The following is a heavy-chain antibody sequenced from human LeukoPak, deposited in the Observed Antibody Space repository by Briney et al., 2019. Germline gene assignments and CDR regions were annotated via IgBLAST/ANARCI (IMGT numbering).Heavy chain of an antibody. D-gene: IGHD3-22*01. V-gene: IGHV3-48*03. CDR1: GFTFSSYE. CDR3: ARDQSPHYDSSNTLHFDI. Sequence: GGSLRLSCAASGFTFSSYEMNWVRQAPGKGLEWVSYISSSGRTVYHADSEKGRFTISRDNAKSSLYLQMNSLRDEDTAVYYCARDQSPHYDSSNTLHFDIWGHGTMVTVSS. CDR2: ISSSGRTV. J-gene: IGHJ3*02.